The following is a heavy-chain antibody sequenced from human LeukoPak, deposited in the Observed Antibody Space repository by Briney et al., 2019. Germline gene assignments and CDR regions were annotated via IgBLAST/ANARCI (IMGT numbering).Heavy chain of an antibody. Sequence: SVKVSCKASGGTFSSYAISWVRQAPGHGLEWRGGIIPIFGTANYAQKSQGRVTITAGESTSTAYMELSSLRSEDTAVYYCARETANYDFWSGNAFDIWGQGTMVTVSS. J-gene: IGHJ3*02. CDR1: GGTFSSYA. CDR3: ARETANYDFWSGNAFDI. D-gene: IGHD3-3*01. V-gene: IGHV1-69*01. CDR2: IIPIFGTA.